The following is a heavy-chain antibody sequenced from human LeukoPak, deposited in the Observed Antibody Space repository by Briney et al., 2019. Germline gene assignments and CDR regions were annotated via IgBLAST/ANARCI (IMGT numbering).Heavy chain of an antibody. Sequence: SETLSLTCTVSGGSISNKYWSWIRQPPGKGLEWIGYIYYSGSTNYNPSLKSRVTILVDTSKNQFSLKLSSVTAADTAVYFCARDWGVGGRPGYMDVWGKGTTVTVSS. D-gene: IGHD6-6*01. CDR3: ARDWGVGGRPGYMDV. V-gene: IGHV4-59*01. CDR2: IYYSGST. CDR1: GGSISNKY. J-gene: IGHJ6*03.